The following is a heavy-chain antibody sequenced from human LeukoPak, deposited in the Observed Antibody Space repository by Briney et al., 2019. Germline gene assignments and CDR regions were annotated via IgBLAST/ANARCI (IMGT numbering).Heavy chain of an antibody. J-gene: IGHJ4*02. CDR2: IYSSGST. Sequence: SETLSLTCTVSGGSISSYYWSWIRQPPGKGLEWIAYIYSSGSTNYIPPLKSRVTISVVTSKNQFSLKLSSVTAAGTAVYYCARGAPMATPLDYWGQGTLVTVSS. D-gene: IGHD5-24*01. CDR1: GGSISSYY. CDR3: ARGAPMATPLDY. V-gene: IGHV4-59*01.